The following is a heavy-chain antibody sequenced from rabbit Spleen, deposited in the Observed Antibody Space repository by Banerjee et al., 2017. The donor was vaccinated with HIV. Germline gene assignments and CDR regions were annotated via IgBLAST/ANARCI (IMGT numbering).Heavy chain of an antibody. CDR2: IYAGSSSNT. D-gene: IGHD1-1*01. V-gene: IGHV1S40*01. Sequence: QSLEESGGDLVKPGASLTLTCMASGVSFSDRDVMCWVRQAPGKGLEWIACIYAGSSSNTYSATWAKGRFTISKTSSTTVTLQMTSLTAADTATYFCARDTSTSFSTYGMDLWGPGTLVTVS. CDR1: GVSFSDRDV. J-gene: IGHJ6*01. CDR3: ARDTSTSFSTYGMDL.